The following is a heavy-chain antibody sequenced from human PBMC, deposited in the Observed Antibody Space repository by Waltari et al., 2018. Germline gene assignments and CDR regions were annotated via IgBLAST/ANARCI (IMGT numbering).Heavy chain of an antibody. V-gene: IGHV3-43*01. Sequence: EVQLVESGGVVVQPGRSLRLSCAASGFSFDDYTMHWVRHAPGKSLEWVSLITGDGGSIVYADSVKGRFSISRDNSKDSLYLQMNSLRNEDTALYYCAKEGRTSSHFDYWGQGTLVTVSS. CDR1: GFSFDDYT. J-gene: IGHJ4*02. CDR3: AKEGRTSSHFDY. CDR2: ITGDGGSI.